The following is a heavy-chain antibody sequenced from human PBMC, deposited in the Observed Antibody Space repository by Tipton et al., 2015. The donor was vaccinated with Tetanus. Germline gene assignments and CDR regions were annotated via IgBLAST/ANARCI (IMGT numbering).Heavy chain of an antibody. V-gene: IGHV3-23*01. CDR3: AKSEARLGTSSSLD. CDR1: GFTFSSYA. CDR2: ISGGGVST. D-gene: IGHD6-6*01. Sequence: PRLSCAASGFTFSSYAMNWVRQAPGKGLEWVSAISGGGVSTYYADSVKGRFTISRDNSKNTLYLQMNSLRADDTAVYFCAKSEARLGTSSSLDWGQGTLVTVSS. J-gene: IGHJ4*02.